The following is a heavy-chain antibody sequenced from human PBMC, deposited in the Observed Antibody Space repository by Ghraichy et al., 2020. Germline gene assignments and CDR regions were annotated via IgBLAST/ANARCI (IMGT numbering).Heavy chain of an antibody. CDR3: ARDERNLDIVATKGLAGNYYGMDV. J-gene: IGHJ6*02. CDR2: IIPIFGTA. Sequence: SVKVSCKASGGTFSSYAISWVRQAPGQGLEWMGGIIPIFGTANYAQKFQGRVTITADESTSTAYMELSSLRSEDTAVYYCARDERNLDIVATKGLAGNYYGMDVWGQGTTVTVSS. D-gene: IGHD5-12*01. V-gene: IGHV1-69*13. CDR1: GGTFSSYA.